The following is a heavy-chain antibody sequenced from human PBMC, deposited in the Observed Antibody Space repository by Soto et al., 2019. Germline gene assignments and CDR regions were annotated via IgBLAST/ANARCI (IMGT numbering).Heavy chain of an antibody. D-gene: IGHD2-15*01. V-gene: IGHV3-21*01. Sequence: EVQLVESGGGLVKPGGSLRLSCAASGFTFSSYSMNWVRQAPGKGLEWVSSISSSSSYIYYADSVKGRFTISRDNAKNSLYLQMNSLRAEDTAVYYWARDLRVVVVAAAFDYWGQGTLVTVSS. CDR1: GFTFSSYS. J-gene: IGHJ4*02. CDR3: ARDLRVVVVAAAFDY. CDR2: ISSSSSYI.